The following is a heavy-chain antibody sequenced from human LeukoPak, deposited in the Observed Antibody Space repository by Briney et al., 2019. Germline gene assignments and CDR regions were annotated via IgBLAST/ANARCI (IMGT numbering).Heavy chain of an antibody. Sequence: ASVKVSCKSSGYTFTGYYMHWVRQAPGQGLEWMGWINPNSGGTNYAQKFQGRVTMTRDTSISTAYMKLSRLRSDDTAVYYCARDLAGTVDTAMSANWFDPWGQGTLVTVSS. D-gene: IGHD5-18*01. J-gene: IGHJ5*02. CDR2: INPNSGGT. CDR3: ARDLAGTVDTAMSANWFDP. CDR1: GYTFTGYY. V-gene: IGHV1-2*02.